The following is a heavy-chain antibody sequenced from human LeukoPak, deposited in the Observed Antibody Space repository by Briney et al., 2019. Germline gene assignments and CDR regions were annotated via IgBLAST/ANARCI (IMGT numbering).Heavy chain of an antibody. Sequence: ASAKVSCKASGYTFTNYYIHWVRQAPGQGLEWMGIINPSGSSTSYAQKFQGRVTMTRDTSTSTVYMELSSLRSEDTAVYYCAGGTTNTKGAFDMWGQGKMVTVSS. V-gene: IGHV1-46*01. CDR1: GYTFTNYY. CDR3: AGGTTNTKGAFDM. D-gene: IGHD2-8*01. CDR2: INPSGSST. J-gene: IGHJ3*02.